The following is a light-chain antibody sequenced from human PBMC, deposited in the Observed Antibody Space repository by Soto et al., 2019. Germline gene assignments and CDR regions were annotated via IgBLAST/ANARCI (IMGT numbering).Light chain of an antibody. CDR3: CSYAGGSNV. V-gene: IGLV2-23*03. J-gene: IGLJ1*01. CDR2: EGS. CDR1: SSDVGSYKF. Sequence: SVLTQPASVSGSPGQSITISCTGTSSDVGSYKFVSWYQQYPGKAPKLMIYEGSKRPSGVSDRFSGSKSGNTASLTISGLQAEDEADYFCCSYAGGSNVFGAGTRSPA.